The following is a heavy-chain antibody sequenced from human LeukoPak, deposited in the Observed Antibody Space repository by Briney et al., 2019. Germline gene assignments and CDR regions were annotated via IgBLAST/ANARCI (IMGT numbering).Heavy chain of an antibody. CDR3: AREGRSWNNWFDP. J-gene: IGHJ5*02. D-gene: IGHD6-13*01. Sequence: PSGTLSLTCTVSGGSITGYYWTWIRQPAGKGLEWIGRVSDTGRAYYNPSLKSRVTMSVDTSKNQFSLKLSSVTAADTAVYYCAREGRSWNNWFDPWGQGTLVTVSS. CDR1: GGSITGYY. CDR2: VSDTGRA. V-gene: IGHV4-4*07.